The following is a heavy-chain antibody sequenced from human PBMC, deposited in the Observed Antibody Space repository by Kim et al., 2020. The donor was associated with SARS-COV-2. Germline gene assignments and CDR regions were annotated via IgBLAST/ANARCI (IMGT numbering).Heavy chain of an antibody. CDR1: GASISDGAW. D-gene: IGHD3-10*01. CDR2: IWHSGVT. V-gene: IGHV4-4*02. J-gene: IGHJ5*02. Sequence: SETLSLTCAVSGASISDGAWWSWVRQPPRKGLVWIGQIWHSGVTNYNPSLAGRATISVDTSKNQFSLHLISLTAADTAVYYCVRDFGWMSPWGQGTLVTVSS. CDR3: VRDFGWMSP.